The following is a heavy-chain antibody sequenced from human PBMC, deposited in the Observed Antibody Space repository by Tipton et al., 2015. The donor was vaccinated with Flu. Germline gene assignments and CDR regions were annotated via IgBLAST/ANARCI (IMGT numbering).Heavy chain of an antibody. CDR1: GGSTSSYY. V-gene: IGHV4-59*01. J-gene: IGHJ5*02. D-gene: IGHD3-16*01. CDR2: IYYSGST. CDR3: ARVGAAYGFDP. Sequence: TLSLTCTVSGGSTSSYYWSWIRQPPGKGLEWIGYIYYSGSTNYNPSLKSRVTISVDTSKNQFSLKLSSVTAADTAVYYCARVGAAYGFDPWGQGTLVTVSS.